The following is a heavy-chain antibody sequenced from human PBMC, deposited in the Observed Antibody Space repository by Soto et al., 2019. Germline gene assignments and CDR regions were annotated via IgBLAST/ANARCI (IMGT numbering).Heavy chain of an antibody. CDR1: GGSFSGYY. D-gene: IGHD3-16*01. J-gene: IGHJ4*02. CDR2: INPSGGT. CDR3: ARLDEITFHFDY. Sequence: SETLSLTCAVYGGSFSGYYWTWIRQPPGKGLEWIGEINPSGGTKYNPSLKSRVTISVDTSKNQFSLKLSSVTAADTAVYYCARLDEITFHFDYWGQGTLVTVSS. V-gene: IGHV4-34*01.